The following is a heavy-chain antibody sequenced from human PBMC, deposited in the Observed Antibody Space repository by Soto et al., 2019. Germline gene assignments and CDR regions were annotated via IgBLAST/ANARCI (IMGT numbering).Heavy chain of an antibody. CDR3: ARDFRYSSSTGGWFDP. D-gene: IGHD6-6*01. V-gene: IGHV4-59*01. J-gene: IGHJ5*02. CDR2: IYYSGST. Sequence: PSETLSLTCTVSGGSISSYYWSWIRQPPGKGLEWIGYIYYSGSTNYNPSLKSRVTISVDTSKNQFSLKLSSVTAADTAVYYCARDFRYSSSTGGWFDPWGQGTLVTSPQ. CDR1: GGSISSYY.